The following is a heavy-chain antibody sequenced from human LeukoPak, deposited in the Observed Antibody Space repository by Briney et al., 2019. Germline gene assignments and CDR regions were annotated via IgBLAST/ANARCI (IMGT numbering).Heavy chain of an antibody. CDR1: GFTFSKYA. J-gene: IGHJ4*02. D-gene: IGHD3-10*01. CDR2: ISGSGGST. V-gene: IGHV3-23*01. CDR3: ATDYYVSGSYYRLFY. Sequence: GGSLRLSCAASGFTFSKYAMSWVRQAPGKGLEWVSAISGSGGSTYYADSVKGRFTISRDNAKNTLYLQMNNLRAEDTAIYYCATDYYVSGSYYRLFYWGQGTLVTVSS.